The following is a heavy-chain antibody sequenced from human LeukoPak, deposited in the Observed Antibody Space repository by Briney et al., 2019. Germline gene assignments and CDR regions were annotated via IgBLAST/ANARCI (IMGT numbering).Heavy chain of an antibody. D-gene: IGHD3-22*01. V-gene: IGHV1-2*06. J-gene: IGHJ4*02. CDR3: ARGGYDSSGSGDY. CDR2: INPNSGGK. CDR1: GYTFTGYY. Sequence: ASVKVSCKASGYTFTGYYMHWVRQAPGQGLEWMGRINPNSGGKNYAQKFQGRVTMTRDTSISTAYMELSKLRSDDTAVYYCARGGYDSSGSGDYWGQGTLVTVSS.